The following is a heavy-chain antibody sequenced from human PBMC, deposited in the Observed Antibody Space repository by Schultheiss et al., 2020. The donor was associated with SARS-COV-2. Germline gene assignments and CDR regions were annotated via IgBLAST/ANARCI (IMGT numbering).Heavy chain of an antibody. Sequence: ASVKVSCTASGYTFNNYHLNWVRQAPGQGLEWMGWINPNSGGTNYAQKFQGRVTMTRDTSISTAYMELSRLRSDDTAVYYCASAQLVGYGMDVWGQGTTVTVSS. CDR1: GYTFNNYH. CDR2: INPNSGGT. V-gene: IGHV1-2*02. J-gene: IGHJ6*02. CDR3: ASAQLVGYGMDV. D-gene: IGHD6-6*01.